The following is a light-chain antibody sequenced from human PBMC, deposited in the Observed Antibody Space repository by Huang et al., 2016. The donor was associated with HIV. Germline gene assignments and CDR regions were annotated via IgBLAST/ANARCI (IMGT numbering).Light chain of an antibody. Sequence: EIVMTQSPATLSVSPGERAALSCRASHSVYTNLAWYQQKPGQAPILLIYDASPRATGIPVRFSGSGSGTEFTLTISSLQSEDFAVYYCQQYNGWPPKYTFGQGTKLEIK. CDR2: DAS. CDR1: HSVYTN. V-gene: IGKV3-15*01. J-gene: IGKJ2*01. CDR3: QQYNGWPPKYT.